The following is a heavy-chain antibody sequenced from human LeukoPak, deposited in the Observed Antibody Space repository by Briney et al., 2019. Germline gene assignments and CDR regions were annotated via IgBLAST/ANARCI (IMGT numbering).Heavy chain of an antibody. CDR1: GGSISSYY. CDR2: IYYSGST. CDR3: ARDGRYCSGGSCSPYYFDY. D-gene: IGHD2-15*01. J-gene: IGHJ4*02. V-gene: IGHV4-59*12. Sequence: SETLSLTCTVSGGSISSYYWSWIRQPPGKGLEWIGCIYYSGSTNYNPSLKSRVTISVDTSKNQFSLKLSSVTAADTAVYYCARDGRYCSGGSCSPYYFDYWGQGTLVTVSS.